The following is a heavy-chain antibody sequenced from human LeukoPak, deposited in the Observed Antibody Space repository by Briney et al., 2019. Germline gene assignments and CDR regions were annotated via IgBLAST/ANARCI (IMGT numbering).Heavy chain of an antibody. D-gene: IGHD2/OR15-2a*01. Sequence: SETLSLTCAVYGGPFSGYYWSWIRQPPGKGLEWIGEINHSGSTNYNPSLKSRVTISVDTSKNQFSLKLSSVTAADTAVYYCARDLYDSTTQHHPPHFDSWGQGTLVTVSS. CDR1: GGPFSGYY. CDR3: ARDLYDSTTQHHPPHFDS. V-gene: IGHV4-34*01. CDR2: INHSGST. J-gene: IGHJ4*02.